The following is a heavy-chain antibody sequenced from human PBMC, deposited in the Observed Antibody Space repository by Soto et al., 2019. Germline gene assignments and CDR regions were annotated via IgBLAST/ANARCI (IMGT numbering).Heavy chain of an antibody. CDR2: ISAYNGNT. CDR3: ARDSTTIFGVVITSNFHY. CDR1: GYTFTSYG. V-gene: IGHV1-18*01. D-gene: IGHD3-3*01. J-gene: IGHJ4*02. Sequence: QVQLVQSGAEVKKPGASVKVSCKASGYTFTSYGISWVRQAPGQGLEWMGWISAYNGNTNYAQKLQGRVTMTTDTSTSTAYMELRSLRSDDTAVYYCARDSTTIFGVVITSNFHYWGQGTLVTVSS.